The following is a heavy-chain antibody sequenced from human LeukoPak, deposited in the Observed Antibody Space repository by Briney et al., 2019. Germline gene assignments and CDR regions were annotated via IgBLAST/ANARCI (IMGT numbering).Heavy chain of an antibody. J-gene: IGHJ4*02. Sequence: PGGSLRLSCAASGFTFDDYGMSWVRQAPGKGLEWVSTIGASGGSTYYADSVKGRFTISRDNSKNTLYLQMNSLRAEDTALYYCARDYGDYYFDYWGQGTLVTVSS. CDR3: ARDYGDYYFDY. CDR2: IGASGGST. D-gene: IGHD4-17*01. CDR1: GFTFDDYG. V-gene: IGHV3-23*01.